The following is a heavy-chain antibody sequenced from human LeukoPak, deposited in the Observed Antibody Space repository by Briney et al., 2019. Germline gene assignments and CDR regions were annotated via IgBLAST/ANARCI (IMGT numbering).Heavy chain of an antibody. CDR1: GFTYGSYW. CDR3: AKSGGSETSDCYDCTEV. Sequence: GGSLRLSCAASGFTYGSYWMLWLRQSPGQGLEWVSTISTYSSYIYYADSVKGRFTIYRDIDQNSLYLKMNRLRTEGTAVYYCAKSGGSETSDCYDCTEVWGKGTTVTVSS. V-gene: IGHV3-21*03. D-gene: IGHD4-11*01. J-gene: IGHJ6*03. CDR2: ISTYSSYI.